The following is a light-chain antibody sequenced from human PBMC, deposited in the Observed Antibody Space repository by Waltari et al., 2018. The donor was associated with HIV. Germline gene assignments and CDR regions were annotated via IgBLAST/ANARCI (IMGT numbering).Light chain of an antibody. J-gene: IGLJ2*01. V-gene: IGLV2-8*01. Sequence: QSALTQPPSASGSPGQSVTISCTGTSTDVGAYNYVSWYQQHSGEAPKLIIYEVTKRPPGVPYRFSGSKSCNAASLTGSGLQAEDESDFYCSSYAGSTVIFGGGTKLTVL. CDR2: EVT. CDR1: STDVGAYNY. CDR3: SSYAGSTVI.